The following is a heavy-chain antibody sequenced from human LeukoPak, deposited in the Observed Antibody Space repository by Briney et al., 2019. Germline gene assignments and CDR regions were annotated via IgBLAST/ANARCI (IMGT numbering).Heavy chain of an antibody. Sequence: SETLSLTCTVSGGSISSSTYYWGWIRQPPGKGLEWIATIYYSGSTYYNPSLKSRVTIPVDTSKNQFSLKLSSVTAADTAVYYCARDPSSGNYRTNWFDPWGQGTLVTVSS. D-gene: IGHD3-22*01. CDR3: ARDPSSGNYRTNWFDP. J-gene: IGHJ5*02. V-gene: IGHV4-39*07. CDR1: GGSISSSTYY. CDR2: IYYSGST.